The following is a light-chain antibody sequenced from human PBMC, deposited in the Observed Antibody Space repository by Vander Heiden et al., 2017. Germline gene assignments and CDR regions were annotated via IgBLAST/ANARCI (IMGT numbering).Light chain of an antibody. V-gene: IGKV1-33*01. Sequence: DIQMTQSPSSLSATVGDKITITCQASLDITNYLNWYQQKPGKAPKLLIYDASNLETGVPSRFSGSGSGTHFTFTISSLQPEDFATYYCQQYYYLPHTFGQGTQMEIK. CDR2: DAS. J-gene: IGKJ5*01. CDR3: QQYYYLPHT. CDR1: LDITNY.